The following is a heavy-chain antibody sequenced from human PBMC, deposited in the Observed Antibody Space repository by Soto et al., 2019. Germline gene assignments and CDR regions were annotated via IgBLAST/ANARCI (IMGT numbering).Heavy chain of an antibody. Sequence: QVQLVQSGAEVKKPGASVKVSCKASGYTFISHGISWVRQAPGQGLEWMGWISGYNGNTNYAQKLQGRVTTTTDTSTTTAYMELRSLRSDDTAVYYCASGGGGGYCSGGSCYADYWGQGTLVTVSS. CDR1: GYTFISHG. D-gene: IGHD2-15*01. V-gene: IGHV1-18*01. CDR3: ASGGGGGYCSGGSCYADY. J-gene: IGHJ4*02. CDR2: ISGYNGNT.